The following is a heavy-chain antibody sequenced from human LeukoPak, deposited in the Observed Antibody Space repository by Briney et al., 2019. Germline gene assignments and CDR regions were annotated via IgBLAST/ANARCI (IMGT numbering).Heavy chain of an antibody. Sequence: GGSLRLSCAASGFTFNNYGFHWVRQTPGKGLEWVAVISYDGSDKYYADSVKGRFTISRDNSKNTLYLQMNSLRVEDTAVYYCAKGYTDFDYWGQGTLVTVSS. CDR3: AKGYTDFDY. D-gene: IGHD3-16*02. J-gene: IGHJ4*02. CDR1: GFTFNNYG. V-gene: IGHV3-30*18. CDR2: ISYDGSDK.